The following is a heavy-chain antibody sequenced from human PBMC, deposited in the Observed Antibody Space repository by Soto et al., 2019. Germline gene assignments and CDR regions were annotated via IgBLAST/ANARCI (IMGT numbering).Heavy chain of an antibody. CDR2: ISTSSSYI. D-gene: IGHD6-19*01. CDR1: GFTFSSYT. V-gene: IGHV3-21*01. CDR3: ARDAGIEAVAGRTYYFDY. J-gene: IGHJ4*02. Sequence: EVQLVESGGGLVKPGGSLRLSCAASGFTFSSYTMNWVRQAPGKGLEWVSSISTSSSYIYYADSVKDRFTISRDNAKNSLYLQMNSLRAEDTAVYYCARDAGIEAVAGRTYYFDYWGQGTLVTVSS.